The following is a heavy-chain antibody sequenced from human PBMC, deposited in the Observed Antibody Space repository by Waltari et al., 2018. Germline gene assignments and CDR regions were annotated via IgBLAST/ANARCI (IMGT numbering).Heavy chain of an antibody. V-gene: IGHV4-61*02. CDR2: IYTSGST. D-gene: IGHD6-6*01. CDR1: GGSISSGSYY. CDR3: ARWGKYSSSSFDP. J-gene: IGHJ5*02. Sequence: QVQLQESGPGLVKPSQTLSLTCPVSGGSISSGSYYWSWIRQPAGKGLEWIGRIYTSGSTTYNPSLKSRVTISVDTSKNQFSLKLSSVTAADTAVYYCARWGKYSSSSFDPWGQGTLVTVSS.